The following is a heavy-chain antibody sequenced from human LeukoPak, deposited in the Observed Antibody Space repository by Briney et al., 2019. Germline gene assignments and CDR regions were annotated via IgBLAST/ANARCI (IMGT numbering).Heavy chain of an antibody. J-gene: IGHJ4*02. Sequence: GASVKVSCKASGGTFSSYAISWVRQAPGQGLEWMGGIIPIFGTASYAQKFQGRVTITADESTSTAYMELSSLRSEDTAVYYCAREEGSSSWYDYWGQGTLVTVSS. CDR3: AREEGSSSWYDY. CDR2: IIPIFGTA. D-gene: IGHD6-13*01. CDR1: GGTFSSYA. V-gene: IGHV1-69*13.